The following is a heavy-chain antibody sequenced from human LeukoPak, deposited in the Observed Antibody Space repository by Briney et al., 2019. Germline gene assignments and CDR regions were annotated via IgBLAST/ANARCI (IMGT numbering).Heavy chain of an antibody. CDR1: GFTFSSYA. V-gene: IGHV3-23*01. CDR3: AKDHLGYCSSTSCYSLFDY. D-gene: IGHD2-2*01. CDR2: ISGSGGST. J-gene: IGHJ4*02. Sequence: PGGSLRLSCAASGFTFSSYAMSWVRQAPGKGLEWVSAISGSGGSTYYADSVKGRFTISRDNSENTLYLQMNSLRAEDTAVYYCAKDHLGYCSSTSCYSLFDYWGQGTLVTVSS.